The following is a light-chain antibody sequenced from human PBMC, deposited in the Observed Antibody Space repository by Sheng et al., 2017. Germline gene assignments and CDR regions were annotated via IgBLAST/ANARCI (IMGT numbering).Light chain of an antibody. V-gene: IGKV1-5*03. J-gene: IGKJ1*01. CDR3: LQYKTYPWT. Sequence: DIQMTQSPSTLSASVGDSVNITCRASQSFTFYLAWYQQKPGKAPKVIIYKASNLQNGVPSRFSGSRSGTEFTLSISSLQPDDFATYFCLQYKTYPWTFGQGTKVEIK. CDR2: KAS. CDR1: QSFTFY.